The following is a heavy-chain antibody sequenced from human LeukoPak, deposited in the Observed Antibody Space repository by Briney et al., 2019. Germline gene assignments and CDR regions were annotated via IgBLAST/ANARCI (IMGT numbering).Heavy chain of an antibody. D-gene: IGHD2-15*01. V-gene: IGHV1-8*01. J-gene: IGHJ3*02. Sequence: GASVKVSCKASGYTFTSYDINWVRQATGQGLEWMGWMNPNSGNTGYAQKFQARVGMTRNTSISTAYMELSSLRSEDTAVYYCRRGLVVLSATSWAFDIWGHGTMVTVSS. CDR2: MNPNSGNT. CDR1: GYTFTSYD. CDR3: RRGLVVLSATSWAFDI.